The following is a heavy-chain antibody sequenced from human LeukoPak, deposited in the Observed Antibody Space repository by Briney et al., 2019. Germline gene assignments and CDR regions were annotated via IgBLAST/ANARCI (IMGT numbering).Heavy chain of an antibody. D-gene: IGHD3-10*01. CDR3: ARTMARGASWFDP. CDR2: ISYDGANK. J-gene: IGHJ5*02. Sequence: GGSLRLSCVASGFTFSSHGMHWVRQAPGRGLEWVAAISYDGANKDYADSVKGRFTISRDNSKNTLYLQMNSLRVEETAVYYCARTMARGASWFDPWGQGTLVSVFS. CDR1: GFTFSSHG. V-gene: IGHV3-30*03.